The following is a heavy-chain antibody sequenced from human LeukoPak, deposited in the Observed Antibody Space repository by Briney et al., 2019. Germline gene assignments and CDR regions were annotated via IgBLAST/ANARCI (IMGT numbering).Heavy chain of an antibody. D-gene: IGHD4-11*01. Sequence: SETLSLTCTVSGGSISSGGYYWSWIRQHPGKGLEWIGYIYYSGSTYYNPSLKSRVTISVDTSKNQFSLKLSSVTAADTAVYYCASRYDYSNYIDYWGQGTLVTVSS. CDR3: ASRYDYSNYIDY. CDR1: GGSISSGGYY. CDR2: IYYSGST. V-gene: IGHV4-31*03. J-gene: IGHJ4*02.